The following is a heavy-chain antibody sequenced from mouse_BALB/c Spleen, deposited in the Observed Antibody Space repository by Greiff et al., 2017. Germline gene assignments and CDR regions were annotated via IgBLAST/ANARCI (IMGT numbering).Heavy chain of an antibody. Sequence: QVQLQQSGPELVKPGASVKISCKASGYAFSSSWMNWVKQRPGQGLEWIGRIYPGDGDTNYNGKFKGKATLTADKSSSTAYMQLSSLTSVDSAVYFCARRGNYDAMDYWGQGTSVTVSS. CDR1: GYAFSSSW. J-gene: IGHJ4*01. D-gene: IGHD2-1*01. CDR3: ARRGNYDAMDY. V-gene: IGHV1-82*01. CDR2: IYPGDGDT.